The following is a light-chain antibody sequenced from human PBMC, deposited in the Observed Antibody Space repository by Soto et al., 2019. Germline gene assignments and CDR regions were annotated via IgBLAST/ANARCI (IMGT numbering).Light chain of an antibody. V-gene: IGLV2-14*01. Sequence: HSVRTQPASVSGSPGQSITIACTGTSSDVGGYKYVSWYQLHPGKAPKLMIYEVSNRPSGISNRFSGSKSGNTASLTISGLQAEEEADYYCSSYTSSSNYVFGTGTKVTVL. CDR2: EVS. CDR1: SSDVGGYKY. CDR3: SSYTSSSNYV. J-gene: IGLJ1*01.